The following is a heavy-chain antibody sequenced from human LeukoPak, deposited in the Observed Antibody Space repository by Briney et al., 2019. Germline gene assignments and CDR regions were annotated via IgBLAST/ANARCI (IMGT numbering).Heavy chain of an antibody. CDR1: GGSISSSSYY. CDR3: ARISSTKQNWFDP. D-gene: IGHD2-2*01. Sequence: SETLSLTCTVSGGSISSSSYYWGWIRQPPGKGLEWIGSIYYSGSTYYNPSLKSRDTISVDTSKNQFSLKLSSVTAADTAVYYCARISSTKQNWFDPWGQGTLVTVSS. J-gene: IGHJ5*02. V-gene: IGHV4-39*07. CDR2: IYYSGST.